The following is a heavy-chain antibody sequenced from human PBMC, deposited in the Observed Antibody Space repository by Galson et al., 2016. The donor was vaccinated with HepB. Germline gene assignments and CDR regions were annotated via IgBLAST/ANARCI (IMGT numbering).Heavy chain of an antibody. CDR2: IIPMLGLT. V-gene: IGHV1-69*04. Sequence: SVTVSCKASGGAFSSYTISWVRQAPRQGLEWMGRIIPMLGLTTYAQKFQGRVTIIADKLTRTAYMELNSLRSEDTGVYFCTRDLGEMWGYYYLDVWGEGTTVTVSS. J-gene: IGHJ6*03. D-gene: IGHD3-16*01. CDR3: TRDLGEMWGYYYLDV. CDR1: GGAFSSYT.